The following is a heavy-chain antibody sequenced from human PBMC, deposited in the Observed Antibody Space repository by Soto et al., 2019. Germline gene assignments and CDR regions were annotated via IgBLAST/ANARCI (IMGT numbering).Heavy chain of an antibody. V-gene: IGHV3-21*01. D-gene: IGHD5-12*01. Sequence: PGGSLRLSCAASGFTFSSYNMNWVRQAPGKGLEWVSSISSSRSYIYYADSVKGRFTVSRDNAKNSLYLQMNSLRAEDTAVYYCASTRGDGYNNYYYYYGMDVWGQGTTVTVSS. CDR1: GFTFSSYN. J-gene: IGHJ6*02. CDR3: ASTRGDGYNNYYYYYGMDV. CDR2: ISSSRSYI.